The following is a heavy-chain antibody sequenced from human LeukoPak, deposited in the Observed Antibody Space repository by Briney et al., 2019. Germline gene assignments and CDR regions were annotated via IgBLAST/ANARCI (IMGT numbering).Heavy chain of an antibody. CDR3: ARHGSGFILIPWFDP. D-gene: IGHD3-22*01. CDR1: GGSISSSAYC. V-gene: IGHV4-39*01. Sequence: PSETLSLTCTFSGGSISSSAYCWGWVRQPPGKGLEWIGSIYYSGSTYYSPSLKSRVTISVDTSKNQFSLKLSSVTAADTALYYCARHGSGFILIPWFDPWGQGTLVTVSS. J-gene: IGHJ5*02. CDR2: IYYSGST.